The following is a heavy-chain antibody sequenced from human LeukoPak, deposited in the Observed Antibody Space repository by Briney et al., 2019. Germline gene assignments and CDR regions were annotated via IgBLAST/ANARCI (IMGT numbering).Heavy chain of an antibody. CDR3: ARATSDMAPDY. CDR2: IYYSGST. J-gene: IGHJ4*02. V-gene: IGHV4-31*03. CDR1: GGSISSGGYY. Sequence: SSETLSLTCTVSGGSISSGGYYWSWIRQHPGKGLEWIGYIYYSGSTYYNPSLKSRVTISVDTSKNQFSLKLSSVTAADTAVYNCARATSDMAPDYWGQGTLVTVSS. D-gene: IGHD3-9*01.